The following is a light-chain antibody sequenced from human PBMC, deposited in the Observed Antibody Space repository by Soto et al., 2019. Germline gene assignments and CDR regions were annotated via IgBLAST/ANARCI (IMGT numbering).Light chain of an antibody. V-gene: IGLV2-8*01. Sequence: QSVLTQPPSASGSPGQSVTISCTGTSSDIGGYNYVSWYQQHPGKAPKLLIYEVNKRPSGVPDRFSGSKSGNTASLTVSGLQADDEADYYCSSYAGSNKRYVFGTGTKVTVL. CDR1: SSDIGGYNY. CDR3: SSYAGSNKRYV. J-gene: IGLJ1*01. CDR2: EVN.